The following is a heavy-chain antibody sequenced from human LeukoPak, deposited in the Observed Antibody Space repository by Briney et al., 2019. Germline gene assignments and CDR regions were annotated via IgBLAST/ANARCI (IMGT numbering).Heavy chain of an antibody. CDR2: ITRSGTSL. J-gene: IGHJ2*01. V-gene: IGHV3-21*06. CDR1: GFTFSSYG. Sequence: PGGSLRLSCAASGFTFSSYGIHWVRQAPGKGLEWVSSITRSGTSLHFADSVKGRFTISRDNAKNLLFLQMNSLRAEDTAVYYCARDGWGGEEMATNWYFDLWGRGTLVTVSS. D-gene: IGHD5-24*01. CDR3: ARDGWGGEEMATNWYFDL.